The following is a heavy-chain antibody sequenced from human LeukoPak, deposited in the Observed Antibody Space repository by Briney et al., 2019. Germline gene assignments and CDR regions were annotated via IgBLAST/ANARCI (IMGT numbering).Heavy chain of an antibody. D-gene: IGHD3-10*01. CDR1: GVSISSYY. Sequence: SGTLSLTCTVSGVSISSYYWSWIRQPPGKGLEWIGYIYYSGSTNYNPSLKSRVTISVDTSKNQFSLKLSSVTAADTAVYYCARKGSYTNWFDPWGQGTLVTVSS. J-gene: IGHJ5*02. V-gene: IGHV4-59*01. CDR3: ARKGSYTNWFDP. CDR2: IYYSGST.